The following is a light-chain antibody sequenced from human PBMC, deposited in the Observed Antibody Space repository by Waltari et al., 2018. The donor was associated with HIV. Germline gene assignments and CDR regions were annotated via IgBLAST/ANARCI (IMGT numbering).Light chain of an antibody. V-gene: IGLV1-40*01. Sequence: QSVLTQPPPLSGAPGQRVTISCTGSTSNIGAPFDVHCYQQFPGKAPNLLIHGNTLRPSGVPDRFSASTSGSSASLAITGLHLEDEATYYCQSYDSSLSSWIFGGGTKLTVL. J-gene: IGLJ2*01. CDR3: QSYDSSLSSWI. CDR1: TSNIGAPFD. CDR2: GNT.